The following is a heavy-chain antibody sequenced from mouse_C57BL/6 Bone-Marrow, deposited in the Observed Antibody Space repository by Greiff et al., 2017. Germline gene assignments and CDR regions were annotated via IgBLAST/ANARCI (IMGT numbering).Heavy chain of an antibody. V-gene: IGHV1-15*01. CDR1: GYTFTDYE. CDR3: TRWGTTVRYFDV. J-gene: IGHJ1*03. CDR2: IDPETGGT. D-gene: IGHD1-1*01. Sequence: VQLKESGAELVRPGASVTLSCKASGYTFTDYEMHWVKQTPVHGLEWIGAIDPETGGTAYNQKFKGKAILTADKSSSTAYMELRSLTSEDSAVYYCTRWGTTVRYFDVWGTGTTVTVSS.